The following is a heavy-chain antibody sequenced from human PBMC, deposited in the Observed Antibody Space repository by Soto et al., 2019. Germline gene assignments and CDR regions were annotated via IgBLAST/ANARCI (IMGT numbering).Heavy chain of an antibody. V-gene: IGHV3-23*01. CDR3: AKVQEWELLQIDY. CDR1: GFPFNNYA. Sequence: GGSLRLSCAASGFPFNNYAVSWGRQAPGKGLEWVSAISGSGVSTYYADSVKGRFTISRDNSKNTLYLQMNCLRAEDTAVYYCAKVQEWELLQIDYWGQGTLVTVSS. J-gene: IGHJ4*02. D-gene: IGHD1-26*01. CDR2: ISGSGVST.